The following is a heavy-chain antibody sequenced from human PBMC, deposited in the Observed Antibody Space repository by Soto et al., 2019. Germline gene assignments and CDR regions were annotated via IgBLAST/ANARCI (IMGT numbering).Heavy chain of an antibody. V-gene: IGHV3-30-3*01. CDR2: ISYDGSNK. D-gene: IGHD6-6*01. Sequence: GGSLRLSCAASGFTFSSYAMHWVRQAPGKGLEWVAVISYDGSNKYYADSVKGRFSISRDNSKNTLYLQMNSLRAEETAVKYCERGAGIEYSSASGYYYYGMDVWGQGTTVTVSS. CDR3: ERGAGIEYSSASGYYYYGMDV. CDR1: GFTFSSYA. J-gene: IGHJ6*02.